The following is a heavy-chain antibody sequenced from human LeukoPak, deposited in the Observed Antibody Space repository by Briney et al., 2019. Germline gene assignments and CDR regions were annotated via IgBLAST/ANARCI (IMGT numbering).Heavy chain of an antibody. J-gene: IGHJ4*02. V-gene: IGHV4-34*01. D-gene: IGHD6-13*01. CDR2: INHSGST. Sequence: PSETLSLTCTVSGGSISSYYWSWIRQPPGKGLEWIGEINHSGSTNYNPSLKSRVTISVDTSKNQFSLKLSSVTAADTAVYYCARGLPGDPFEAAAGYCFDYWGQGTLVTVSS. CDR1: GGSISSYY. CDR3: ARGLPGDPFEAAAGYCFDY.